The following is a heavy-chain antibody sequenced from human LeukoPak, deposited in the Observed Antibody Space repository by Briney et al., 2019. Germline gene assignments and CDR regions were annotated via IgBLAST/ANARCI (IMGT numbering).Heavy chain of an antibody. CDR1: GFTFNNAW. J-gene: IGHJ4*02. CDR2: IKSKNVGGTT. V-gene: IGHV3-15*01. D-gene: IGHD1-26*01. Sequence: GGSLRLSCAASGFTFNNAWMNWVRQAPGKGLEWVGRIKSKNVGGTTDYAAPVKGRFTISRDDSKNTVYLQMNSLRAEDTAVYYCAKSTPGPFGALDYWGQGTLVTVSS. CDR3: AKSTPGPFGALDY.